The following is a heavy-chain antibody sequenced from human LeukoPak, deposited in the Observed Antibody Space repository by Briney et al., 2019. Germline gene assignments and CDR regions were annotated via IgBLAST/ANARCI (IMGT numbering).Heavy chain of an antibody. D-gene: IGHD1-26*01. J-gene: IGHJ6*02. CDR2: INSDGGKT. CDR1: GFNFISYS. CDR3: ATWAFYHGLDV. Sequence: GGSPRLSCAASGFNFISYSINWVRQAPGKGLEWVSRINSDGGKTYYADSVRGRFTISRDNSKNSLYLQMNSLRTDDAALYYCATWAFYHGLDVWGQGTTVTVSS. V-gene: IGHV3-43*01.